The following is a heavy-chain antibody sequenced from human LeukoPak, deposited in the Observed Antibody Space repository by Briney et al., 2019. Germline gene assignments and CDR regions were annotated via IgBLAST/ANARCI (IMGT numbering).Heavy chain of an antibody. Sequence: SETMSLTCTDTVGSISGYYWSWIRQPPGKGLEWIGYIYYMGSTNYNPSLKSRVTISVETSKNQFSLQLSSVTAADTAVYYCAREAQYDSSGYYLNWFDPCGQATLVTVSS. CDR3: AREAQYDSSGYYLNWFDP. J-gene: IGHJ5*02. CDR1: VGSISGYY. V-gene: IGHV4-59*01. CDR2: IYYMGST. D-gene: IGHD3-22*01.